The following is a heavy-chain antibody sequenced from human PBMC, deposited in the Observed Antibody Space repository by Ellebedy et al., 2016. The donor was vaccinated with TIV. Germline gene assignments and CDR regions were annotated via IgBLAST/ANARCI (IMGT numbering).Heavy chain of an antibody. V-gene: IGHV4-59*01. CDR2: NFSSGSA. CDR3: ASAPNWFYLDY. J-gene: IGHJ4*02. Sequence: MPSETLSITCTVSGGSISTYFWSWIRQPPGKGLEWIGYNFSSGSAKYSPSLKSRVTMSLDTSKNQFSLRLSSVTAADTAVYYCASAPNWFYLDYWGQGTLVSVSS. D-gene: IGHD3-10*01. CDR1: GGSISTYF.